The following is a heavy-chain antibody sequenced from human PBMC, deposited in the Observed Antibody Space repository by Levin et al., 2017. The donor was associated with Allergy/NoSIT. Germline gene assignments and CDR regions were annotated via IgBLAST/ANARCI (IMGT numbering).Heavy chain of an antibody. Sequence: GGSLRLSCAASGFTFNDFAMSWVRQAPGKGLEWVSSITGRGDTSYYADSVKGRFTISRDSSKNTLYLQMSTLRAEDTAVYYCARSSGRYHHDSTTYLDSWGQGTPVTVSS. D-gene: IGHD2/OR15-2a*01. CDR2: ITGRGDTS. CDR1: GFTFNDFA. V-gene: IGHV3-23*01. CDR3: ARSSGRYHHDSTTYLDS. J-gene: IGHJ4*02.